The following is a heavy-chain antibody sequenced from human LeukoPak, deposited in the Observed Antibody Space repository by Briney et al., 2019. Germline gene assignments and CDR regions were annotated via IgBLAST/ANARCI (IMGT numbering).Heavy chain of an antibody. D-gene: IGHD2-15*01. J-gene: IGHJ4*02. CDR1: GASISSHY. CDR2: IYISGST. V-gene: IGHV4-4*07. CDR3: ARALNPLPGTYYFDY. Sequence: PSETLSLTCTVSGASISSHYWSWIRQPAGKGLEWIGRIYISGSTSYNSSLQSRVTMSVDTSKNQFSLKLTSVTAADTAVYYCARALNPLPGTYYFDYWGQGTLVTVSS.